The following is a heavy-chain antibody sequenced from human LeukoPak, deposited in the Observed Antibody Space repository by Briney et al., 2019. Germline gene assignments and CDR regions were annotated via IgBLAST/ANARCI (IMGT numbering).Heavy chain of an antibody. Sequence: KPSETLSLTRTVSGGSISSYYWSWIRQPPGKGLEWIGYIYYSGSTNYNPSLKSRVTISVDTSKNQFSLKLSSVTAADTAVYYCARNSPRGYAHAFDIWGQGTMVTVSS. D-gene: IGHD5-12*01. CDR2: IYYSGST. V-gene: IGHV4-59*01. J-gene: IGHJ3*02. CDR3: ARNSPRGYAHAFDI. CDR1: GGSISSYY.